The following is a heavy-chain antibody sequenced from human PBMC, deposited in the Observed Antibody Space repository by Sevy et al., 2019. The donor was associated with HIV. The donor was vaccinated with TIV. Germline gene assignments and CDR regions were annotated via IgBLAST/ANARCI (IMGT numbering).Heavy chain of an antibody. J-gene: IGHJ6*02. CDR3: ATTSTPLYYYALDV. CDR2: IYSGGNT. V-gene: IGHV3-53*03. CDR1: EFTVSSKY. Sequence: GGSLRLSCAASEFTVSSKYMSWVRQAPGKGLEWVSVIYSGGNTHYADSVKGRFTISRDISKNTLYLQMNSLRAEDTAIYYCATTSTPLYYYALDVWGQGTTVTVSS. D-gene: IGHD2-15*01.